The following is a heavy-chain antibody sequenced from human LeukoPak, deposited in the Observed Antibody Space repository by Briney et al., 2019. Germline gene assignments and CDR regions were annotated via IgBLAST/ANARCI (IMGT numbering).Heavy chain of an antibody. CDR1: GFTFSSYS. CDR2: ISSSSSYI. V-gene: IGHV3-21*01. D-gene: IGHD6-19*01. CDR3: ARDRSGAVAGTVGY. J-gene: IGHJ4*02. Sequence: PGGSLRLSCAASGFTFSSYSMNWVRQAPGKGLEWVSSISSSSSYIYYADSVKGRFTISRDNAKNSLYLQMNSLRAEDTAVYYCARDRSGAVAGTVGYWGQGTLVTVSS.